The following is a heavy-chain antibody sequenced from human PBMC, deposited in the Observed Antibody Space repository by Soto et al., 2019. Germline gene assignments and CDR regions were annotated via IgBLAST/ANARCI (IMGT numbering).Heavy chain of an antibody. D-gene: IGHD3-10*01. CDR1: GFTFSSYA. Sequence: GGSLRLSCAASGFTFSSYAMSWVRQAPGKGLEWVSAISGSGGSTYYADSVKGRFTISRDNSKNTLYLQMNSLRAEDTAVYYCAKEYYYGSGSYYPDALDIWGQGTMVTVSS. CDR3: AKEYYYGSGSYYPDALDI. J-gene: IGHJ3*02. CDR2: ISGSGGST. V-gene: IGHV3-23*01.